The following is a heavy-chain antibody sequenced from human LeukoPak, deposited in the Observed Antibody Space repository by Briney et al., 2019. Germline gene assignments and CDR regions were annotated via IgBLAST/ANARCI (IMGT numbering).Heavy chain of an antibody. V-gene: IGHV3-23*01. D-gene: IGHD2-2*01. J-gene: IGHJ4*02. CDR1: GFTFSSYA. Sequence: GGSLRLSCAASGFTFSSYAMSWVRQAPGKGLEWVSAISGSGGSAYYADSVKGRFTSSRDNSKNTLYLQINSLRAEDTAVYYCAMVPAAMGSGVYWGQGTLVTVSS. CDR3: AMVPAAMGSGVY. CDR2: ISGSGGSA.